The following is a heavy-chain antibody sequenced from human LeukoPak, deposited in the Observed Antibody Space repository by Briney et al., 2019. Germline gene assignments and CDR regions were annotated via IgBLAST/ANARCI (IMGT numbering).Heavy chain of an antibody. CDR1: GYSISSGYY. D-gene: IGHD3-10*01. Sequence: SETLSLTCAVSGYSISSGYYWGWIRPPPGKGLEWIGNIYHSGSTYYNPSLKSRVTISVDTSKNQFSLKLSSVTAADTAVYYCARDHLQVWFGDPRGPKSNWFDPWGQGTLVTVSS. J-gene: IGHJ5*02. CDR2: IYHSGST. CDR3: ARDHLQVWFGDPRGPKSNWFDP. V-gene: IGHV4-38-2*02.